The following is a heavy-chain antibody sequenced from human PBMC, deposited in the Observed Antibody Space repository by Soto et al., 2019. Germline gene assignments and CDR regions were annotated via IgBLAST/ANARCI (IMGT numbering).Heavy chain of an antibody. D-gene: IGHD2-2*01. J-gene: IGHJ4*02. CDR3: ATFICCCSTSCYGREGGY. Sequence: EVQLLESGGGLVQPGGSLRLSCAASGFTFSSYGMSWFRQAPGKGLEWVSAISHSGGNTYYADYVKGRFASSRDNSKNSLYLQMISLRAEDTAVYDCATFICCCSTSCYGREGGYWGQGTLVTVSS. CDR1: GFTFSSYG. CDR2: ISHSGGNT. V-gene: IGHV3-23*01.